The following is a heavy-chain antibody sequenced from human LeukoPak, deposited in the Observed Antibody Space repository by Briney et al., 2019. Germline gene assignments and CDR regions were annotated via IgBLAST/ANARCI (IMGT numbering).Heavy chain of an antibody. D-gene: IGHD3-22*01. CDR1: GFTFSSYA. CDR2: ISGSGGST. CDR3: AKGGSSGYYLENWFDP. V-gene: IGHV3-23*01. Sequence: PGGSLRLSCEASGFTFSSYAMSWVRQAPGKGLEWVSAISGSGGSTYYADSVKGRFTISRDNSKNTLYLQMNSLRAEDTAVYYCAKGGSSGYYLENWFDPWGQGTLVTVSS. J-gene: IGHJ5*02.